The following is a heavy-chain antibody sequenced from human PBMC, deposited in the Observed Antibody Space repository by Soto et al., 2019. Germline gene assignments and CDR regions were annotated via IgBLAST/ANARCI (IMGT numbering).Heavy chain of an antibody. V-gene: IGHV4-39*01. CDR3: ARLGGDSSGYRDY. CDR1: GGSISSSSYY. Sequence: QLQLQESGPGLVKPSETLSLTCTVSGGSISSSSYYWGWIRQPPGKGLEWIGSIYYSGSTYYNPSLKSRVTISVDTSKNQFSLKLSSVTAADTAVYYCARLGGDSSGYRDYWGQGTLVTVSS. J-gene: IGHJ4*02. D-gene: IGHD3-22*01. CDR2: IYYSGST.